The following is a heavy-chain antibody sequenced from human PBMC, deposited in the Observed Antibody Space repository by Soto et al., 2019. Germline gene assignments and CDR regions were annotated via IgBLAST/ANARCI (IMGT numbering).Heavy chain of an antibody. D-gene: IGHD2-15*01. CDR1: GVTFNIYA. J-gene: IGHJ6*03. CDR3: SGGYRAYYMDV. Sequence: HPAGCMRLSCAASGVTFNIYAMPGACQAPGKGLVWVSGINSDGSNTSYADSVKGRFTISRDNAKNTLYLQMNSLRAEDTAVYYCSGGYRAYYMDVWGKGTTVTVSS. CDR2: INSDGSNT. V-gene: IGHV3-74*01.